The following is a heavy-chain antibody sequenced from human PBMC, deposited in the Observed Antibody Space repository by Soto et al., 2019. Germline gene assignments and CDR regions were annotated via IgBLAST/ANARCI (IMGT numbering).Heavy chain of an antibody. J-gene: IGHJ6*03. D-gene: IGHD5-18*01. CDR1: GYTFTGYY. V-gene: IGHV1-2*04. Sequence: ASVKVSCKASGYTFTGYYMHWVRQAPGQGLEWMGWINPNSGGTNYAQKFQGWVTMTRDTSISTAYMELSRLRSDDTAVYYCASGGNYSYGPYYMDVWGKGTTVTVSS. CDR2: INPNSGGT. CDR3: ASGGNYSYGPYYMDV.